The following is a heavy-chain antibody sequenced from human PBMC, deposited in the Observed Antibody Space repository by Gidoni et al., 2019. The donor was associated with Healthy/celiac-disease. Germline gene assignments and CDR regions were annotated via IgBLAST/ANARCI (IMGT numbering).Heavy chain of an antibody. CDR1: GFTFSSYS. Sequence: EVQLVESGGGLVKPGGSLRLSCAASGFTFSSYSMNWVRKAPGKGLEWVSSISSSSSYIYYADSVKGRFTISRDNAKNSLYLQMNSLRAEDTAVYYCARASLNDAFDIWGQGTMVTVSS. J-gene: IGHJ3*02. V-gene: IGHV3-21*01. CDR3: ARASLNDAFDI. CDR2: ISSSSSYI.